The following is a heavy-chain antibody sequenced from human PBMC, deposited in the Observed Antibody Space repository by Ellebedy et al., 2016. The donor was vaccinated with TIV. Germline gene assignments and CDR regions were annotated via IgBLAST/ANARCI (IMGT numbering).Heavy chain of an antibody. J-gene: IGHJ4*02. Sequence: GGSLRLSXAASGFTFSSYSMNWVRQAPGKGLEWVAVISYDGSNKYYADSVKGRFTISRDNSKNTLYLQMNSLRAEDTAVYYCAKVPQQWLPDYWGQGTLVTVSS. CDR1: GFTFSSYS. CDR2: ISYDGSNK. D-gene: IGHD6-19*01. V-gene: IGHV3-30*18. CDR3: AKVPQQWLPDY.